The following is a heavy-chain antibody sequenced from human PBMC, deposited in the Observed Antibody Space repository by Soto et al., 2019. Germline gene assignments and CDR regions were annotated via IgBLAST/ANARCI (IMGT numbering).Heavy chain of an antibody. D-gene: IGHD3-16*01. CDR3: ARDQGGSSTN. CDR1: GFAFSSYS. CDR2: ISYDGSSK. J-gene: IGHJ4*02. V-gene: IGHV3-30-3*01. Sequence: PVGSLRLSCAASGFAFSSYSMHWVRQAPGKGLEWVALISYDGSSKYYADSVKGRFTISRDNSKNTLYMEMNSLRPEDTALYYCARDQGGSSTNWGQGTLVTVSS.